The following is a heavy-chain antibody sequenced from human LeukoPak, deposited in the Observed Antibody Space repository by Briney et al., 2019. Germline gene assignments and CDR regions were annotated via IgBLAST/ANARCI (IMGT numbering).Heavy chain of an antibody. CDR1: GGSTSSDDYY. CDR3: ARGGTLFTFFDS. J-gene: IGHJ4*02. CDR2: IYITGNT. V-gene: IGHV4-61*02. Sequence: SETLSLTCTESGGSTSSDDYYWNWIRQPAGRGLEWIGRIYITGNTMYNPSLESRVRMSIDTSKNQVSLTVKSVTAADTAVYYCARGGTLFTFFDSWGQGTLVTVSS.